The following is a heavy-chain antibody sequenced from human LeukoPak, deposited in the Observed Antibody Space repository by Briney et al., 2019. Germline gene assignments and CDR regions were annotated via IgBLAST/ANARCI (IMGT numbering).Heavy chain of an antibody. CDR2: ISSSSSTI. J-gene: IGHJ4*02. CDR3: ARSPIAAAGTAFDY. D-gene: IGHD6-13*01. V-gene: IGHV3-48*01. Sequence: QSGGSLRLSCAASAFTFSSYGMNWVRQAPGKGLEWVSYISSSSSTIYYADSVKGRFTISRDNAKNSLYLQMNSLRAEDTAVYYCARSPIAAAGTAFDYWGQGTLVTVSS. CDR1: AFTFSSYG.